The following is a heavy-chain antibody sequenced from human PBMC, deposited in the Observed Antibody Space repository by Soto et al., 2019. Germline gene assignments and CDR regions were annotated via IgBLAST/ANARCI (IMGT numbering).Heavy chain of an antibody. CDR2: ISPYDDNT. CDR1: GYTFNSYG. D-gene: IGHD3-22*01. Sequence: QVQLVQSGTEVKKPGASVKVSCKASGYTFNSYGISWVRQAPGQGLEWMGWISPYDDNTNYAQNLQGRVTMTTDTSTRTAYKELRSLRPDDTAVYYCARGGYYDSSGSRNYHYYGMDAWGQGTTVTVS. J-gene: IGHJ6*02. CDR3: ARGGYYDSSGSRNYHYYGMDA. V-gene: IGHV1-18*01.